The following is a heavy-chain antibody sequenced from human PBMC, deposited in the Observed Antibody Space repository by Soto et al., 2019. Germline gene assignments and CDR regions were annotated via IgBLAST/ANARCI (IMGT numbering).Heavy chain of an antibody. Sequence: ASVKVSCKASGFTFTSSAMQWVRQARGQRLEWIGWIVVGSGNTNYAQKFQERVTITRDMSTSTAYMELSSLRSEDTAVYYCAAPVYSSHPPGYYYMDVWGKGTTVTVS. J-gene: IGHJ6*03. CDR1: GFTFTSSA. D-gene: IGHD6-13*01. CDR2: IVVGSGNT. CDR3: AAPVYSSHPPGYYYMDV. V-gene: IGHV1-58*02.